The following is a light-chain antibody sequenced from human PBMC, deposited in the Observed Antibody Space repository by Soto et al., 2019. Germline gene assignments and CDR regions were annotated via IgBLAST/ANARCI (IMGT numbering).Light chain of an antibody. J-gene: IGKJ3*01. Sequence: EIVLTQSPATLSLSPGERATLSCRASQSVSSYLAWYQRKHGQAPRLLIYDASNRATGIPARFSGSGSGTDFTLTIRSLEPEDFAVDYCQQRSNWLFTFGPGTKVDIK. CDR1: QSVSSY. V-gene: IGKV3-11*01. CDR3: QQRSNWLFT. CDR2: DAS.